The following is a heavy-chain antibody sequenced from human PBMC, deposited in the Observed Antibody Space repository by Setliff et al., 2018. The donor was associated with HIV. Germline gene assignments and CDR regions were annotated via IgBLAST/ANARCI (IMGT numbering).Heavy chain of an antibody. CDR2: IYSGGST. CDR3: AKDQTAMGGNWFDP. V-gene: IGHV3-53*01. J-gene: IGHJ5*02. CDR1: GFTVSSNY. D-gene: IGHD2-15*01. Sequence: GGSLRLSCAASGFTVSSNYMSWVRQAPGKGLEWVSLIYSGGSTYYSDSVKGRFTISRDNSKNTLFLQMNSLRAEDTAVYYCAKDQTAMGGNWFDPWGQGTLVTVSS.